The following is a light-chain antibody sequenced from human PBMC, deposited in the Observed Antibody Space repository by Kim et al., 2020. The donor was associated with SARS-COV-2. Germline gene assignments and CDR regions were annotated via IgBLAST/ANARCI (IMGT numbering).Light chain of an antibody. V-gene: IGKV3-11*01. Sequence: EIVLTQSPATLSLSPGERANLSCRASQSVGSYLAWYQQKPGQAPRLLIYDAFNRATGIPARFSGSGSGTDFTLTISSLEPEDFADYYCQQRGNWLTFDGGTKVDIK. CDR3: QQRGNWLT. CDR2: DAF. CDR1: QSVGSY. J-gene: IGKJ4*01.